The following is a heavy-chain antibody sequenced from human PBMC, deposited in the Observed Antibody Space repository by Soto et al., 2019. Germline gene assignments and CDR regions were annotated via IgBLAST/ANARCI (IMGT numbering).Heavy chain of an antibody. J-gene: IGHJ6*02. D-gene: IGHD4-17*01. CDR2: IWYDGSGQ. Sequence: QVQLVESGGGLVQPGRSLRLSCVVSGFTFSNYGMHWVRQAPGKGLEWVADIWYDGSGQRYAGSVQGPFTISRDNSKNTLYLQINSLRVEDTAVYYCAKDEVSRKYYGHSLEVWGQGTTVTVSS. CDR1: GFTFSNYG. V-gene: IGHV3-33*03. CDR3: AKDEVSRKYYGHSLEV.